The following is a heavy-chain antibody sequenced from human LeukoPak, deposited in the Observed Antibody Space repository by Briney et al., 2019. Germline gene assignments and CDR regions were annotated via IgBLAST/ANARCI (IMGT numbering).Heavy chain of an antibody. D-gene: IGHD3-22*01. J-gene: IGHJ4*02. Sequence: ASVKVSCKVSGYTFTDYYMHWVQQAPGKGREWMGLVDPEDGETIYAEKFQGRVTITADTSTDTAYMELSRLRSEDTAVYYCATDESYDSSGWRQGTLVTVSS. CDR1: GYTFTDYY. CDR3: ATDESYDSSG. V-gene: IGHV1-69-2*01. CDR2: VDPEDGET.